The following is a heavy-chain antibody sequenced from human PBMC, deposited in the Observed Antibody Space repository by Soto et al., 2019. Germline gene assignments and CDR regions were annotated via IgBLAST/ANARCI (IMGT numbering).Heavy chain of an antibody. V-gene: IGHV4-59*12. D-gene: IGHD3-10*01. Sequence: SETLSLTCTVSGDSISSYYWSWIRQPPGKGLGCIGYIHYSGSTNYNPSLKSRVTISVDTSKNQFSLKLSSVTAADTAVYYCARGSHLAITMVRGVREARFDYWGQGTLVTVSS. J-gene: IGHJ4*02. CDR2: IHYSGST. CDR3: ARGSHLAITMVRGVREARFDY. CDR1: GDSISSYY.